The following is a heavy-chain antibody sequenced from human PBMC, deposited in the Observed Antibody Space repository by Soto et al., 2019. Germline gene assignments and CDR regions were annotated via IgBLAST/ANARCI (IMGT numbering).Heavy chain of an antibody. Sequence: SETLSLTCTVSGGSLSSSSYYWGWIRQPPGKGLEWIGSIYYSGSTYYNPSLKSRVTISVDTSKNQFSLKLSSVTAADTAVYYCARRGGLPGAFDIWGQGTMVTVSS. D-gene: IGHD5-18*01. V-gene: IGHV4-39*01. CDR3: ARRGGLPGAFDI. CDR1: GGSLSSSSYY. J-gene: IGHJ3*02. CDR2: IYYSGST.